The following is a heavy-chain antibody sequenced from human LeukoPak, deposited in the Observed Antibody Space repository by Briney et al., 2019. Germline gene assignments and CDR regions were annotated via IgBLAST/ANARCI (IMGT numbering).Heavy chain of an antibody. CDR3: ARRGYYYDSSGYPLDY. CDR1: GFTFSNYA. CDR2: IGGGPV. Sequence: GGSLRLSCAASGFTFSNYAMTWVRQAPGKGLEWVSTIGGGPVYYADSVKGRFTISRDDSKNTLFLQMNSLRAEDTAVYYCARRGYYYDSSGYPLDYWGQGTLVTVSS. J-gene: IGHJ4*02. D-gene: IGHD3-22*01. V-gene: IGHV3-23*01.